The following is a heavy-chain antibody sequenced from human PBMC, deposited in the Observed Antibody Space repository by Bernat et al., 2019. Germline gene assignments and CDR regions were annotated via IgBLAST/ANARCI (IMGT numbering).Heavy chain of an antibody. J-gene: IGHJ5*02. CDR2: IGGGGADT. CDR1: GFTFSTYA. CDR3: AKAGGYCSVGTCYPNWFDP. D-gene: IGHD2-15*01. Sequence: EVQLVESGGGLVQPGGSLRLSCAASGFTFSTYAMSWVRQAPGKGLEWVSAIGGGGADTHYADSVKGHFTISRDNSKNTLYLQMNSLRADDTAVYYCAKAGGYCSVGTCYPNWFDPWGQGTLVTVSS. V-gene: IGHV3-23*04.